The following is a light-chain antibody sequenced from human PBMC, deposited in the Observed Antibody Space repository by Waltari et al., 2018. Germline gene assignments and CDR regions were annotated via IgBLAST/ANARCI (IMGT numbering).Light chain of an antibody. CDR1: DIGSQT. Sequence: SYVLTQPPSVSVAPGKTARVICGGNDIGSQTVHWYQQKPGQAPVVVISYDSDRPSGIPERFAGSNSGDTAILTIRRVEAGDEADYYCQVWDSSNDHPVVFGGGTKLTVL. CDR3: QVWDSSNDHPVV. CDR2: YDS. V-gene: IGLV3-21*04. J-gene: IGLJ2*01.